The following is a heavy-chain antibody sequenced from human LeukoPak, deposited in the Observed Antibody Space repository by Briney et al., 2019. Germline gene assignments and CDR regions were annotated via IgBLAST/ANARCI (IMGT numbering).Heavy chain of an antibody. CDR1: GFTVSSNY. D-gene: IGHD5-12*01. CDR3: ARDAGYSGYDSDY. J-gene: IGHJ4*02. Sequence: GGSLRLSCAASGFTVSSNYMSWVRQAPGKGLEWVSVICSGGSTYYADSVKGRFTISRDNSKNTLYLQMNSLRAEDTAVYYCARDAGYSGYDSDYWGQGTLVTVSS. V-gene: IGHV3-53*01. CDR2: ICSGGST.